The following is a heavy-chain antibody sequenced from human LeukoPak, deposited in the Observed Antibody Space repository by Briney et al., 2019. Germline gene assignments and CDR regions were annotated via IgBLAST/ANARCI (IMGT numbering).Heavy chain of an antibody. CDR1: GFTFSSYS. Sequence: GGSLRLSCAASGFTFSSYSMNWVRQAPGKGLEWVSSISSSSSYIYYSDSVKGRFTISRDNAKNSLYLQMDSLRAEDTAVYFCARNQGGNYLYYFDHWGQGTLVTVSS. D-gene: IGHD2/OR15-2a*01. CDR3: ARNQGGNYLYYFDH. J-gene: IGHJ4*02. CDR2: ISSSSSYI. V-gene: IGHV3-21*01.